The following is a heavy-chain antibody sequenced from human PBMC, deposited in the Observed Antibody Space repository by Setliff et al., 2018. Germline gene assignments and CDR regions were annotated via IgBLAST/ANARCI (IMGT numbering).Heavy chain of an antibody. V-gene: IGHV4-39*02. CDR3: ARDPGCHSGTWSLDS. J-gene: IGHJ4*02. D-gene: IGHD2-21*01. CDR1: DVSIGYTYYY. CDR2: VSFSGSA. Sequence: PSETLSLTCTVSDVSIGYTYYYWAWIRQPPGKGLEWVGSVSFSGSAYFSPSLKSRVAISLDTSTNVFSLKLSSLIAADTAVYCCARDPGCHSGTWSLDSWGQGRLVTVSS.